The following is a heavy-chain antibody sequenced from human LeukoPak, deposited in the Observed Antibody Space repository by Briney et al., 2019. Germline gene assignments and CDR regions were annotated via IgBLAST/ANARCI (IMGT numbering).Heavy chain of an antibody. CDR2: IYTSGST. CDR1: GGSISSGSYY. D-gene: IGHD3-3*01. J-gene: IGHJ5*02. V-gene: IGHV4-61*02. CDR3: AREMDYDFWSGYYVDWFDP. Sequence: PSETLSLTCTVSGGSISSGSYYWSWIRQPAGKGLEWIGRIYTSGSTNYNPSLKSRVTISVDTSKNQFSLKLSPVTAADTAVYYCAREMDYDFWSGYYVDWFDPWGQGTLVTVSS.